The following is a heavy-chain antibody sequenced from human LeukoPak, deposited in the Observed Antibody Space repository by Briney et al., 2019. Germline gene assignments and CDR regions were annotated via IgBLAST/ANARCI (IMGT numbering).Heavy chain of an antibody. CDR3: AKGNIGWSYYFDY. D-gene: IGHD6-19*01. J-gene: IGHJ4*02. CDR2: INWDSGTV. Sequence: GGSLRLSCAAPGFTFDDSVMHWVRQAPGKGLEWVSRINWDSGTVDYAHSVKGRFTISRDNAKNSLYLQMNSLKTEDTALYYCAKGNIGWSYYFDYWGQGTLVTVSS. V-gene: IGHV3-9*01. CDR1: GFTFDDSV.